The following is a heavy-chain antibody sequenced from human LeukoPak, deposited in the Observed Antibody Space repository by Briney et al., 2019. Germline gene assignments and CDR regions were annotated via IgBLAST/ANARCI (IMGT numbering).Heavy chain of an antibody. Sequence: SETLSLTCTVSGGSISSSSYYWGWIRQPPGKGLEWIGRIYYSGSTYYNPSLKSRVTISVDTSKNQFSLKVSSVTAADTAVYYCARHRYYYRSGSYYGAPYYMDVWGKGTTVTISS. V-gene: IGHV4-39*01. J-gene: IGHJ6*03. D-gene: IGHD3-10*01. CDR3: ARHRYYYRSGSYYGAPYYMDV. CDR2: IYYSGST. CDR1: GGSISSSSYY.